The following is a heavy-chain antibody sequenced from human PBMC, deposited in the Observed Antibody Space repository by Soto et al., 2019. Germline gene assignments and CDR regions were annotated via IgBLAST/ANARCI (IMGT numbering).Heavy chain of an antibody. V-gene: IGHV4-39*01. CDR3: ARRTRTYYDFWKNWYDL. Sequence: PSETLSLTCTVSGGSISSGGYYWSWIRQHPGKGLEWIGYIYYSGSTYYNPSLKSRVTISVDTSKNQFSLKLSSVTAADTAVYYCARRTRTYYDFWKNWYDLWGQGTLVTVSS. CDR1: GGSISSGGYY. CDR2: IYYSGST. J-gene: IGHJ5*02. D-gene: IGHD3-3*01.